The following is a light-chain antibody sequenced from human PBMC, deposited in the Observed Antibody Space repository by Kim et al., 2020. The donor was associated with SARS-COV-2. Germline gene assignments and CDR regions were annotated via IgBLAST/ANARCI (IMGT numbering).Light chain of an antibody. V-gene: IGKV1-6*01. CDR2: AAS. CDR1: HDIRTD. Sequence: SASVGDRVTITCRARHDIRTDVDWYQQKAGKAPTLLIYAASDLHRGVPSRFSGEGSGTDFTLTIDSLQPEDLGSYYCLQTYTYPYTFGQGTKLEI. CDR3: LQTYTYPYT. J-gene: IGKJ2*01.